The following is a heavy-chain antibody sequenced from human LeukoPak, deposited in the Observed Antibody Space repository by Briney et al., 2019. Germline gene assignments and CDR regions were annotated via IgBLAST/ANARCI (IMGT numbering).Heavy chain of an antibody. CDR2: ISNNGGYT. CDR1: GFTFSSSA. CDR3: AKQLGYCSDGSCYFPY. Sequence: GGSLRLSCAASGFTFSSSAMSWVRQAPGKGLEWVSAISNNGGYTYYADSVQGRFTISRDNSRSTLCLQMNSLRAEDTAVYHCAKQLGYCSDGSCYFPYWGQGTLVTVSS. J-gene: IGHJ4*02. D-gene: IGHD2-15*01. V-gene: IGHV3-23*01.